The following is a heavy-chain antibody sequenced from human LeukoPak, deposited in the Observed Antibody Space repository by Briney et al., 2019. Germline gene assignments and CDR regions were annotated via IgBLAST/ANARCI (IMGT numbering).Heavy chain of an antibody. CDR3: ARDLWGYSSSWYVN. Sequence: PSETLSLTCTVSGGSISSSSYYWGWIRQPPGKGLEWIGSIYYSGSTYYNPSLKSRVTISVDTSKNQFSLKLSSVTAADTAVYYCARDLWGYSSSWYVNWGQGTLVTVSS. J-gene: IGHJ4*02. D-gene: IGHD6-13*01. CDR2: IYYSGST. V-gene: IGHV4-39*07. CDR1: GGSISSSSYY.